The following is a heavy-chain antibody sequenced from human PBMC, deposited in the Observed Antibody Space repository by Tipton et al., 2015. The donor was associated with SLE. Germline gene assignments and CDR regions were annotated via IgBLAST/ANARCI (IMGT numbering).Heavy chain of an antibody. CDR1: GGSISSGGYY. D-gene: IGHD6-6*01. CDR3: AREGIAARPIFDY. CDR2: IYYSGST. Sequence: TLSLTCTVSGGSISSGGYYWSWIRQHPGKGLEWIGYIYYSGSTYYNPSLKSRVTISVDTSKNQFSLKLSSVTAADTAVYYCAREGIAARPIFDYWGQGTLVTVSS. J-gene: IGHJ4*02. V-gene: IGHV4-31*03.